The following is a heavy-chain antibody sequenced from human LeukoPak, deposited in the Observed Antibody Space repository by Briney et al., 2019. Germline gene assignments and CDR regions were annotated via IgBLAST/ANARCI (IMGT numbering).Heavy chain of an antibody. CDR1: GVSMSAYQ. CDR3: ATSNDAKIAPFDH. Sequence: PSETLSLTCTVSGVSMSAYQWSWVRQSPEKGLEWIGCINTKGEASYNPSLKSRVTTSVDTSKSQFSLRLTSVTAADMAVYYCATSNDAKIAPFDHWGQGAPVTVSS. J-gene: IGHJ4*02. D-gene: IGHD2-21*01. CDR2: INTKGEA. V-gene: IGHV4-4*09.